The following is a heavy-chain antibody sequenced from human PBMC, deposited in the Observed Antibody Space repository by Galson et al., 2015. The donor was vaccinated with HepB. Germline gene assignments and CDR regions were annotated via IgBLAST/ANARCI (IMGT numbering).Heavy chain of an antibody. CDR3: ARSIGDLDY. V-gene: IGHV6-1*01. D-gene: IGHD3-10*01. CDR2: TWYRSKWYN. J-gene: IGHJ4*01. Sequence: CAISGDSVSSQSAAWNWIRQSPSRGLEWLGRTWYRSKWYNGYAVSVKSRITINPDTSKNQFSLHLNSVTPEDTAVYYCARSIGDLDYWGHGTLVTVSS. CDR1: GDSVSSQSAA.